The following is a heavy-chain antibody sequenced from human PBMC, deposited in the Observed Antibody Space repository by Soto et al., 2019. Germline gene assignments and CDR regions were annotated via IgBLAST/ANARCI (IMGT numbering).Heavy chain of an antibody. CDR1: GYSISSGYY. J-gene: IGHJ4*02. CDR2: IYHSGST. CDR3: ARDSDYDILTGPFDY. Sequence: SETLCITCVFSGYSISSGYYWGWIRQPPGKGLEWIGSIYHSGSTYYNPSLKSRVTISVDTSKNQFSLKLSSVTAADTAVYYCARDSDYDILTGPFDYWGQGTLVTVSS. V-gene: IGHV4-38-2*02. D-gene: IGHD3-9*01.